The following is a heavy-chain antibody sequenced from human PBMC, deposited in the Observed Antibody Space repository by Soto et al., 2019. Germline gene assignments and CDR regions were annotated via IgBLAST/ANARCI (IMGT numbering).Heavy chain of an antibody. J-gene: IGHJ6*02. CDR3: ARDSFGLDV. V-gene: IGHV3-30-3*01. CDR2: ISYDGSNG. CDR1: GFTFSYYA. Sequence: SLRLSCAASGFTFSYYAMHWVRQAPGKGLEWVSFISYDGSNGYYADSMKGRFTISGDNSKNTLYLQMDSLRAEDTAVYYCARDSFGLDVWGQGTTVTVSS.